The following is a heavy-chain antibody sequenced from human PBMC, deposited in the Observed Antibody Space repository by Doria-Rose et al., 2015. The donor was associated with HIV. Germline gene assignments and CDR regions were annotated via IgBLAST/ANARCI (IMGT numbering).Heavy chain of an antibody. D-gene: IGHD3-10*01. CDR2: IYSSGST. J-gene: IGHJ6*03. CDR1: GGSISSYY. Sequence: QVQLQESGPGLVKPAETLSLTCTVSGGSISSYYWNWIRQPPGKGLEWIGYIYSSGSTHYNSSLKSRVTIFIDTSKNQFSLKRRSVTAADTAAYYCARFRPSRGIYYSLDVWGKGTTVTVSS. CDR3: ARFRPSRGIYYSLDV. V-gene: IGHV4-4*09.